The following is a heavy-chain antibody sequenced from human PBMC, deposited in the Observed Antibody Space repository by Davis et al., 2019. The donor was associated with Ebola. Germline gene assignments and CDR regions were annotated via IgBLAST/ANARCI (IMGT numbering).Heavy chain of an antibody. CDR2: IYYSGST. D-gene: IGHD2-21*01. Sequence: PSETLSLTCTVSGGSISSYYWSWIRQPPGKGLEWIGYIYYSGSTNYNPSLKSRFTISVDTSKNQFSLKLSSVTAADTAVYYCARFLMEPRGGDWFDPWGQGTLVTVSS. J-gene: IGHJ5*02. V-gene: IGHV4-59*01. CDR3: ARFLMEPRGGDWFDP. CDR1: GGSISSYY.